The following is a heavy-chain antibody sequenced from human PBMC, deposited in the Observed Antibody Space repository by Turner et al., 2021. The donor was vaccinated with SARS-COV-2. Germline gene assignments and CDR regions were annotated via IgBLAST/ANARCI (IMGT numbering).Heavy chain of an antibody. CDR3: AKQQGLYSNPMYYFDY. D-gene: IGHD4-4*01. CDR2: TSYDGINK. CDR1: GFTLSSYG. Sequence: QVQLVESGGGVVQPGRSLRLSCAASGFTLSSYGMHWVRQAPGKWLEWVAVTSYDGINKYYADSVKGRFTISRDNSKNTLYLQMNSLRAEDTAVYYCAKQQGLYSNPMYYFDYWGQGTLVTVSS. J-gene: IGHJ4*02. V-gene: IGHV3-30*18.